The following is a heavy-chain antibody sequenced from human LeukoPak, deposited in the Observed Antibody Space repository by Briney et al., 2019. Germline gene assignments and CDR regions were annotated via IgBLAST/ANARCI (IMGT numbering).Heavy chain of an antibody. CDR3: AKAHYYDSSGPVDY. D-gene: IGHD3-22*01. Sequence: PGGSLRLSCAASGFTFSSYGMHWVRQAPGKGLEWVAVISYDGSNKYYADSVKGRFTISRDNSKNTLYLQMNSLRAEDTAVYYCAKAHYYDSSGPVDYWGQGTLVTVSS. J-gene: IGHJ4*02. V-gene: IGHV3-30*18. CDR1: GFTFSSYG. CDR2: ISYDGSNK.